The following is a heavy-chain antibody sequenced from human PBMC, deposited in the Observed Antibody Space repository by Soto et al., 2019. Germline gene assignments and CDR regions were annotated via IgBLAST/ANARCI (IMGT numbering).Heavy chain of an antibody. D-gene: IGHD2-21*02. CDR1: GFTFSSYG. CDR3: ARELCGGDCSSPYYYGMDV. Sequence: GGSLGLSCAASGFTFSSYGMHWVRQAPGKGLEWVAVIWYDGSNKYYADSVKGRFTISRDNSKNTLYLQMNSLRAEDTAVYYCARELCGGDCSSPYYYGMDVWGQGTTVTVSS. J-gene: IGHJ6*02. V-gene: IGHV3-33*01. CDR2: IWYDGSNK.